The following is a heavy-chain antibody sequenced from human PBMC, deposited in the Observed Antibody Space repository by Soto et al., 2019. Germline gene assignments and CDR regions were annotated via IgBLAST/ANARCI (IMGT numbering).Heavy chain of an antibody. CDR2: IYYSGST. CDR3: ARGEDYYGSGAGNWFDP. V-gene: IGHV4-31*03. J-gene: IGHJ5*02. Sequence: QVQLQESGPGLVKPSQTLSLTCTVSGGSISSGGYYWSWIRQHPGKGLEWIGYIYYSGSTYYNPSLKSRVIISVDTSKNQFSLKLSSVTAADTAVYYCARGEDYYGSGAGNWFDPWGQGTLVTVSS. D-gene: IGHD3-10*01. CDR1: GGSISSGGYY.